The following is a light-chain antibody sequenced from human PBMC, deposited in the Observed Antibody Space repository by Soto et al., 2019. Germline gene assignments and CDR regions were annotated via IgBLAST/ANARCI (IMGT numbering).Light chain of an antibody. Sequence: EIVLTQSPCTLSLSPGERATLSCRAGQSASSRYLAWYQLKPGQAPRVLIYGASSRATGIPDRFSGSGSGTDFTLTISRLEPEDFAVYYCLQYGSSPWTFGQGTKVEIK. CDR1: QSASSRY. V-gene: IGKV3-20*01. CDR2: GAS. CDR3: LQYGSSPWT. J-gene: IGKJ1*01.